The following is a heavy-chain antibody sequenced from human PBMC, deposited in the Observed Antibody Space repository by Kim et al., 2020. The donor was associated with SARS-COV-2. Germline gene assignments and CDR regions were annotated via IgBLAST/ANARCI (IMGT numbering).Heavy chain of an antibody. D-gene: IGHD2-2*01. CDR3: ARLCSSTSCYGGPGFEDYYYYGMDV. CDR1: GYTFTSYD. J-gene: IGHJ6*02. CDR2: MNPNSGNT. Sequence: ASVKVSCKASGYTFTSYDINWVRQATGQGLEWMGWMNPNSGNTGYAQKFQGRVTMTRNTSISTAYMELSSLRSEDTAVYYCARLCSSTSCYGGPGFEDYYYYGMDVWGQGTTVTVSS. V-gene: IGHV1-8*01.